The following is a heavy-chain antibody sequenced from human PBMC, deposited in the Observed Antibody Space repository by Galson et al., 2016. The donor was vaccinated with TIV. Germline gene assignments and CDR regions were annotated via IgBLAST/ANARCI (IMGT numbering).Heavy chain of an antibody. CDR2: IHESGGT. CDR1: GYSISSGYY. Sequence: TLSLTCTVSGYSISSGYYWGWIRQPPGKGLEWIGSIHESGGTYYSPSLKSRVTISADTSKNHFSLNLSSVTAADTALYYCPRDKRLRDRSGNSSPFDYWGQGALVTVSS. D-gene: IGHD6-19*01. J-gene: IGHJ4*02. CDR3: PRDKRLRDRSGNSSPFDY. V-gene: IGHV4-38-2*02.